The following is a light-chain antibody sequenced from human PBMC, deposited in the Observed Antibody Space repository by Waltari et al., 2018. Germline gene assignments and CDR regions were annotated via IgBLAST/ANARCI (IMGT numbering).Light chain of an antibody. V-gene: IGLV2-23*01. CDR2: EGE. CDR3: FSYAVSSTFMI. Sequence: QSALTQPASVSGSPGQSITISCTGTSPDVGNYNIVSWFQHHPGKAPKLLIYEGEKRPSRVASRFFGSKADKGASLTISGLEADDEAVYYCFSYAVSSTFMIFGGGTQLTVL. J-gene: IGLJ2*01. CDR1: SPDVGNYNI.